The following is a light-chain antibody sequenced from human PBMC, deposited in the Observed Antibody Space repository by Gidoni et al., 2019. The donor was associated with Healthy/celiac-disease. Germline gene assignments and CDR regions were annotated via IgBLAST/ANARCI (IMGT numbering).Light chain of an antibody. CDR2: KDS. Sequence: SYELTQPPSVSVSPGQTDRITCSGGALPKQYAYGYQQKPGQAPVRVIYKDSERPAGIPERFSGSSSGTTVTLTNSGVQAEDEADYYCQSADSSGTLYVFGTGAKVTVL. CDR1: ALPKQY. V-gene: IGLV3-25*02. CDR3: QSADSSGTLYV. J-gene: IGLJ1*01.